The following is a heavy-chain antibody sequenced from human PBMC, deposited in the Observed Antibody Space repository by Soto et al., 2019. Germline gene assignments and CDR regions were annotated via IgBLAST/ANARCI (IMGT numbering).Heavy chain of an antibody. V-gene: IGHV3-23*01. CDR1: GFTFNIYA. J-gene: IGHJ5*02. CDR3: AKDRCWDHDSRGYLFDT. Sequence: EVQLLESGGDLIQPGGSLRLSCAASGFTFNIYAMTWVRQAPGKGLEWVSAISRYGDFTYYADSVEGRFTIARDNSKNTLYLQMNSLRAEDTAVYYCAKDRCWDHDSRGYLFDTWGQGTLVTVSS. D-gene: IGHD3-22*01. CDR2: ISRYGDFT.